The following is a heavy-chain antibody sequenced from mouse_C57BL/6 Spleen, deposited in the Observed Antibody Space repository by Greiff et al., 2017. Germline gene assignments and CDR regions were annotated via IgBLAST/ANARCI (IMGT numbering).Heavy chain of an antibody. J-gene: IGHJ2*01. CDR1: GYTFTSYW. Sequence: VQLQQSGAELVKPGASVKLSCKASGYTFTSYWMHWVKQRPGQGLEWIGMIHPNSGSTNYNEKFKSKATLTVDKSSSTAYMQLSSLTSEDSAVYYCARERNMVTTTTVDYWGQGTTLTVSS. CDR2: IHPNSGST. V-gene: IGHV1-64*01. CDR3: ARERNMVTTTTVDY. D-gene: IGHD2-2*01.